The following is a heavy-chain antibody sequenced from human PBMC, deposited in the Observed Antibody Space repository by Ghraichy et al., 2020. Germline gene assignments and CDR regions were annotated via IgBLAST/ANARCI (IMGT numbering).Heavy chain of an antibody. CDR3: TTVVLWFGGFDS. V-gene: IGHV1-24*01. CDR2: FDPQDGER. D-gene: IGHD3-10*01. J-gene: IGHJ4*02. CDR1: GYTLTELS. Sequence: ASVKVSCKVSGYTLTELSIHWVRQAPGKGLEWMGGFDPQDGERIYAQKFQGRVTLTEDTSTSTASMELSSLRSEDTAVYYCTTVVLWFGGFDSWGQGTLVTVSS.